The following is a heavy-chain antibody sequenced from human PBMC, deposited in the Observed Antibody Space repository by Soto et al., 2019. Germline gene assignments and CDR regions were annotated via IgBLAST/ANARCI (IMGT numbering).Heavy chain of an antibody. D-gene: IGHD5-12*01. J-gene: IGHJ4*02. CDR1: GFSLRTSGVG. V-gene: IGHV2-5*02. CDR2: IYWDDDK. CDR3: AHSREMATIYLPFDY. Sequence: QITLKESGPTLVKPTQTLTLTCTFSGFSLRTSGVGVGWIRQPPGKALEWLALIYWDDDKRYSPSLKSRLTITKGTSKNQVVLTMTNMDPVDTATYYCAHSREMATIYLPFDYWGQGTLVTVSS.